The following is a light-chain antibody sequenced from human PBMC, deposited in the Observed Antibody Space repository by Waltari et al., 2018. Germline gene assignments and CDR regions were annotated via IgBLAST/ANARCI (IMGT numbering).Light chain of an antibody. CDR3: CSYAGSGTLDVV. V-gene: IGLV2-23*02. CDR2: DVT. J-gene: IGLJ2*01. CDR1: RSYVGCYTL. Sequence: QSAQTQPASVSGSPGQSITSSCTGARSYVGCYTLVSWYQQHPGKAPQVMIYDVTTRPSGVSARFSGSRSGNTASLTISGLLPEDEAVYYCCSYAGSGTLDVVFGGGTKLTVL.